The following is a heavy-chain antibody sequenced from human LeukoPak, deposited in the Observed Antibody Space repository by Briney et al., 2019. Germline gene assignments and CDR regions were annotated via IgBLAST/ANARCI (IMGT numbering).Heavy chain of an antibody. J-gene: IGHJ3*02. CDR3: ARESYYDFWSGPGAFDI. V-gene: IGHV3-64*01. CDR1: GFTFSSYA. Sequence: GGSLRLSCAASGFTFSSYAMHWVRQAPGKGLEYVSAISSNGGSTYYANSVKGRFTISRDNSKNTLYLQMGSLRAEDMAVYYCARESYYDFWSGPGAFDIWGQGTMVTVSS. CDR2: ISSNGGST. D-gene: IGHD3-3*01.